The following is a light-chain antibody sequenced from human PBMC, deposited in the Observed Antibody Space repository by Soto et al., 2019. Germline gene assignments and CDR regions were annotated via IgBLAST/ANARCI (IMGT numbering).Light chain of an antibody. J-gene: IGKJ4*01. CDR3: QQANSFMLT. Sequence: DIQMTQSPSSVSASVGDRVTITCRASQGVNNWLAWYQQKPGRAPKLLIYAASKLHSGVTSRFSGSGSGTDFSLTITSLQPEDFATYYCQQANSFMLTFGGGTKVEIK. V-gene: IGKV1-12*01. CDR1: QGVNNW. CDR2: AAS.